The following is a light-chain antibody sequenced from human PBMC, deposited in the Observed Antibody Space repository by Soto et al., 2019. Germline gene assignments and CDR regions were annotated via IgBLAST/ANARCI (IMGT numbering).Light chain of an antibody. Sequence: QSALTQPASVSGSPGQSITISCTGTSSDVGSYDYVSWYQQHPGKAPKLMIYGVSNRPSGVSSRFSGSKSGNTASLTISGLQAEDEADYYCTSYTSSSTQVFGGGTQLTVL. V-gene: IGLV2-14*01. J-gene: IGLJ3*02. CDR3: TSYTSSSTQV. CDR2: GVS. CDR1: SSDVGSYDY.